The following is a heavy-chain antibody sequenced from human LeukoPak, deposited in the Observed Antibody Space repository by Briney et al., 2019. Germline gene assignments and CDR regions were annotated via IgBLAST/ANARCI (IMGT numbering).Heavy chain of an antibody. Sequence: GESLKISCKGSGYSFTNYWIGWVHRMPGKGLKWMEIIYPGDSDARYSPPFKGQVTISADKSISTAYLQWSSLKASDTAMYYCARRRDLYSGSYYPFDYWGQGTLVTVSS. CDR3: ARRRDLYSGSYYPFDY. D-gene: IGHD1-26*01. CDR2: IYPGDSDA. V-gene: IGHV5-51*07. J-gene: IGHJ4*02. CDR1: GYSFTNYW.